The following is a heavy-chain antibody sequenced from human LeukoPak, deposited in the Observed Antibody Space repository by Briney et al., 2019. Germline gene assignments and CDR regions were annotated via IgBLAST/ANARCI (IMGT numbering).Heavy chain of an antibody. CDR2: IYYSGST. V-gene: IGHV4-59*01. D-gene: IGHD2-15*01. J-gene: IGHJ4*02. CDR3: AREVDCSGGSCYHFDY. CDR1: GGSISGYY. Sequence: SETLSLTCSVSGGSISGYYWSWIRQPPGKGLEWIGYIYYSGSTNYNPSLKSRVTISVDTSKNQFSLKLSSVTAADTAVYYCAREVDCSGGSCYHFDYWGQGTLVTVTS.